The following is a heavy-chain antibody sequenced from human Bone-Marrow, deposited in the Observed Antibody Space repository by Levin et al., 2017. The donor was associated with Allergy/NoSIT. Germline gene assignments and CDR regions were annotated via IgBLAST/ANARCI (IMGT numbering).Heavy chain of an antibody. CDR1: GFTFSDHY. CDR3: VRIREDYYMDV. J-gene: IGHJ6*03. CDR2: SRNRAKSYTT. D-gene: IGHD1-26*01. Sequence: PGGSLRLSCAASGFTFSDHYIDWVRQAPGEGLEWVGRSRNRAKSYTTEYAASVEGRFTLSRDNSKSSLYLQMNSLKTEDTAVYYCVRIREDYYMDVWGKGTTVTVSS. V-gene: IGHV3-72*01.